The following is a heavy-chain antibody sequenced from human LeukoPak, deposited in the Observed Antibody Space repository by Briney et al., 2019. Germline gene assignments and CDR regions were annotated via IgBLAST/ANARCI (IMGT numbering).Heavy chain of an antibody. CDR2: MNPNSGNT. J-gene: IGHJ4*02. CDR1: GYTFTSYD. CDR3: ARDGGNIVVVVAPLDY. V-gene: IGHV1-8*01. D-gene: IGHD2-15*01. Sequence: GASVKVSCKASGYTFTSYDINWVRQATGQGLEWMGWMNPNSGNTGYAQKFQGRVTMTRNTSISTAYMELSSLRSEDTAVYYCARDGGNIVVVVAPLDYWGQGTLVTVSS.